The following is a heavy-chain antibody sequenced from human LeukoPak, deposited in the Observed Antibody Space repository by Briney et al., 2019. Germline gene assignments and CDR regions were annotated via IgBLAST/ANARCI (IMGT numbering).Heavy chain of an antibody. CDR2: INAGNGNT. V-gene: IGHV1-3*01. D-gene: IGHD1-26*01. CDR3: ARGGEWEDDGWFDP. Sequence: GASVKVSCKASGYTFTSYTMHWVRQAPGQRLEWMGWINAGNGNTKYSQRFQGRVTITRDTSASTAYMALSSLRSEDTAVYYCARGGEWEDDGWFDPWGQGTLVTVSS. J-gene: IGHJ5*02. CDR1: GYTFTSYT.